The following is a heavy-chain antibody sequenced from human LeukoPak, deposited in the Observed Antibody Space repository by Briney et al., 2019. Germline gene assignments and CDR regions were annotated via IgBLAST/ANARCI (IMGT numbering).Heavy chain of an antibody. CDR1: GGSVSDYY. D-gene: IGHD3-3*01. J-gene: IGHJ5*02. CDR3: ARGVGFWSGYSLT. CDR2: IYYTGST. Sequence: PSETLSLTCTISGGSVSDYYWSWIRQSPGKGLEWIGYIYYTGSTTYNPSLKSRVTMSADTSKNQFSLKLSSVTAADTAVYYCARGVGFWSGYSLTWGQGTQVTVSS. V-gene: IGHV4-59*02.